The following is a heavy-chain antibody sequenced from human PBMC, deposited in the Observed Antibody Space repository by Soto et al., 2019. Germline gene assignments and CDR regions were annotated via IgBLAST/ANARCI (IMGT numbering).Heavy chain of an antibody. V-gene: IGHV1-69*02. J-gene: IGHJ3*02. Sequence: ASVKVSCKASGGTFSSYTISWVRQAPGQGLEWMGRIIPILGIANYAQKFQGRVTITADKSTSTAYMELSSLRSEDTAVYYCARAPPTSQGSFDIWGQGTMVTVSS. CDR1: GGTFSSYT. CDR3: ARAPPTSQGSFDI. CDR2: IIPILGIA. D-gene: IGHD2-2*01.